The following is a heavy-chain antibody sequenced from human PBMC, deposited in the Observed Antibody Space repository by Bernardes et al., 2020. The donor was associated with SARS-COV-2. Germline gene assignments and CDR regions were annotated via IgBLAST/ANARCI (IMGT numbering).Heavy chain of an antibody. Sequence: TLSLICIVSGGYMSSTSNNWCWIRQTPGKGLECIGSVGNDYYSGSSYYNPSLESRITISVDTSKNQVSLQLTSVTAADTAVYYCARMSGVNYYDYWGRGIRVTVSS. V-gene: IGHV4-39*01. D-gene: IGHD6-25*01. CDR2: VGNDYYSGSS. CDR1: GGYMSSTSNN. CDR3: ARMSGVNYYDY. J-gene: IGHJ4*02.